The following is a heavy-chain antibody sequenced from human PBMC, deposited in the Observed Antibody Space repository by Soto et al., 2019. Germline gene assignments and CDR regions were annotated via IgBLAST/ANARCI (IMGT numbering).Heavy chain of an antibody. V-gene: IGHV3-21*01. CDR1: GFTFSSYS. Sequence: GSLRLSCAASGFTFSSYSMNWVRQAPGKGLEWVSSISSSSSYIYYADSVKGRFTISRDNAKNSLYLQMNSLRAEDTAVYYCARDSVAGPTYFDYWGQGTLVTLSS. CDR3: ARDSVAGPTYFDY. J-gene: IGHJ4*02. D-gene: IGHD6-19*01. CDR2: ISSSSSYI.